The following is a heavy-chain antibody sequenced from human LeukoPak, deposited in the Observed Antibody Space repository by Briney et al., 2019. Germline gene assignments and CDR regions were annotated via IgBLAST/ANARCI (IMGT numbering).Heavy chain of an antibody. CDR1: GFIFSSYT. J-gene: IGHJ4*02. Sequence: GGSLRLSCAASGFIFSSYTMNWVRQAPGKGLEWVSSISSSSSYIYYADSVKGRFTISRDNAKNSLYLQMNSLRAEDTAVYYCARPYSSSLLAIDYWGQGTLVTVSS. CDR2: ISSSSSYI. V-gene: IGHV3-21*01. D-gene: IGHD6-6*01. CDR3: ARPYSSSLLAIDY.